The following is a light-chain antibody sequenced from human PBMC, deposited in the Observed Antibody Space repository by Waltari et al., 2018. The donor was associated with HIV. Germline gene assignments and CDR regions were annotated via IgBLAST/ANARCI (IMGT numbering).Light chain of an antibody. CDR3: QQRHSTPLT. CDR1: QRISNY. CDR2: VAS. Sequence: DIQMTQSPSSLSASVGDRVTITCRATQRISNYLNWYQQRPGKAPKLLISVASSLQSGVPSRFSGSGSGTDFTLTISSLQPEDFATYYCQQRHSTPLTFGPGTRVDIK. J-gene: IGKJ3*01. V-gene: IGKV1-39*01.